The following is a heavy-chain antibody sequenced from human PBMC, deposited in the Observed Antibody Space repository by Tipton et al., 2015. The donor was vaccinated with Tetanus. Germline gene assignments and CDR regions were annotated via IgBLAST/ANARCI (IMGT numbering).Heavy chain of an antibody. Sequence: QLVQSGAEVKKPGASVKVSCKASGYTFNSYYMHWVRQAPGQGLEWMGITNPSGGSTSYAQKFQGRVTMTRDTSTSTVYMELSSLRSEDTAVYYCARDWGAYDSSGYPTEYFQHWGRGPLVTVSS. D-gene: IGHD3-22*01. CDR1: GYTFNSYY. CDR2: TNPSGGST. CDR3: ARDWGAYDSSGYPTEYFQH. V-gene: IGHV1-46*02. J-gene: IGHJ1*01.